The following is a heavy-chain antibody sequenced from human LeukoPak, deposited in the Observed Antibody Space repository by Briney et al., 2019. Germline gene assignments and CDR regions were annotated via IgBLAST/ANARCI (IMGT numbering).Heavy chain of an antibody. V-gene: IGHV3-30*03. CDR1: GFTFSSYG. CDR2: ISYDGSNK. D-gene: IGHD2-21*02. CDR3: ARVVVTAIRDY. J-gene: IGHJ4*02. Sequence: GGSLRLSCAASGFTFSSYGMHWVRQAPGKGLEWVAVISYDGSNKYYADSVKGRFTISRDNSKNTLYLQMNSLRAEDTAVYYCARVVVTAIRDYWGQGTLVTVSS.